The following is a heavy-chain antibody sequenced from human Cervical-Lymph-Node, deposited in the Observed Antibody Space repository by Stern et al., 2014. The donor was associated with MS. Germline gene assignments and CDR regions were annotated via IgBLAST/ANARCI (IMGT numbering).Heavy chain of an antibody. J-gene: IGHJ4*02. D-gene: IGHD1-1*01. CDR3: ARDTSSPERSDW. V-gene: IGHV3-53*01. CDR1: GFTVSRVY. Sequence: EMQLVESGGGVIQPGGSLRLSCTASGFTVSRVYMTWVRQAPGKGLEWVSLITNVGSTFYTDSVKGRFTISRDDSKNTVYLHMTSLRAEDTAMYYCARDTSSPERSDWWGQGTLVTVSS. CDR2: ITNVGST.